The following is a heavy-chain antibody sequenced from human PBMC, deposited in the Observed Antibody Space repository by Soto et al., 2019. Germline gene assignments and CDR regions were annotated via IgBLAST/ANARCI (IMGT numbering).Heavy chain of an antibody. V-gene: IGHV2-5*02. D-gene: IGHD1-1*01. J-gene: IGHJ4*02. Sequence: QITLKAAGPTLVKPTETLTLTCTFSGFSFTTTRMGVGWHRQPPGKALEWLAIIYWDGESRYNPLLRRRLTLTEDTSKNQVVLTMTNMDPKDTATYYCAHRDSTGTTTYFDSWGQGIPVTVAS. CDR2: IYWDGES. CDR1: GFSFTTTRMG. CDR3: AHRDSTGTTTYFDS.